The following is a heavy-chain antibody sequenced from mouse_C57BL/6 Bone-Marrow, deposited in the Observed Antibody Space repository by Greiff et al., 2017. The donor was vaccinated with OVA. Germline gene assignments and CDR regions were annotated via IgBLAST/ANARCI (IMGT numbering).Heavy chain of an antibody. V-gene: IGHV1-26*01. Sequence: EVQLQQSGPELVKPGASVKISCKASGYTFTDYYMNWVKQSHGKSLEWIGDINPNNGGTSYNQKFKGKATLTVDTSSSTAYMELRSLTSEDSAVYYCAYYYGSSSHYYAMDYWGQGTSVTVSS. CDR1: GYTFTDYY. D-gene: IGHD1-1*01. CDR2: INPNNGGT. CDR3: AYYYGSSSHYYAMDY. J-gene: IGHJ4*01.